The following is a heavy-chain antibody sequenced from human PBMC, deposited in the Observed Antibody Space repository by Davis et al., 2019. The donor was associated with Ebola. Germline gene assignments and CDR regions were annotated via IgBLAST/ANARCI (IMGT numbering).Heavy chain of an antibody. CDR1: GFIFDDHA. CDR3: VRDYTGSTWSGAFDL. V-gene: IGHV3-9*01. J-gene: IGHJ3*01. Sequence: GGSLRLSCVVSGFIFDDHAMQWVRQVPGKGLEWVSGISWSSDRKVYAASVKGRFTISRDSAKNSLYLQMKSLRIEDTALYYCVRDYTGSTWSGAFDLWGRGTMVTVSS. CDR2: ISWSSDRK. D-gene: IGHD6-13*01.